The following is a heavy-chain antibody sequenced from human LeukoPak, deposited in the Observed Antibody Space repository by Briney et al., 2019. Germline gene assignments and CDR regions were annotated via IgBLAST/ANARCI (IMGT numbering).Heavy chain of an antibody. J-gene: IGHJ4*02. Sequence: QSGGPLRLSCAASGLTFSSYGMSWVRQAPGKGLEWVSAISGSGGSTYYADSVKGRFTISRDNSKNTLYLQMNSLRAEDTAVYYCAKGGYYYDSSGIDYWGQGTLVTVSS. CDR1: GLTFSSYG. V-gene: IGHV3-23*01. CDR2: ISGSGGST. D-gene: IGHD3-22*01. CDR3: AKGGYYYDSSGIDY.